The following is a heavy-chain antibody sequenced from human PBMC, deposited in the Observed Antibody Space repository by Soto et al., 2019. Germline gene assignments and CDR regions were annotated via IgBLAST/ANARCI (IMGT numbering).Heavy chain of an antibody. V-gene: IGHV4-31*03. CDR1: GGSISSGAYY. CDR3: GRVRGGVPAAGISFRGYFDY. CDR2: IYDYEST. Sequence: SETLSLTCTVSGGSISSGAYYWNWLRQHPGKGREWIGYIYDYESTTNYPSLKRRVTISVDTSKTQFSFKVSSITAADAAAFYCGRVRGGVPAAGISFRGYFDYWGQGTLVTVSS. J-gene: IGHJ4*02. D-gene: IGHD2-2*01.